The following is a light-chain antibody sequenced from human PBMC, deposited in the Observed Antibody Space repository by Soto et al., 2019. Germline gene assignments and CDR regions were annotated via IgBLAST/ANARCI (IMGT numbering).Light chain of an antibody. Sequence: DIVMTQSPDSLAVSLGERATINCKFSQNLLYDSNNKYHLAWYQHKPGHPPKLLIYWASTRQSGVPDRFSGSRSGTDSPLTISSLQAENVAIYYCHEYLSSVLIFGGGNKVEI. CDR2: WAS. V-gene: IGKV4-1*01. J-gene: IGKJ4*01. CDR3: HEYLSSVLI. CDR1: QNLLYDSNNKYH.